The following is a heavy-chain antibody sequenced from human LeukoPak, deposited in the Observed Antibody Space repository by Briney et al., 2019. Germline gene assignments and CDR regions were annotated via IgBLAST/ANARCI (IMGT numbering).Heavy chain of an antibody. CDR3: AELGITMIGGV. CDR1: GFTFSSYA. CDR2: IINSGGST. V-gene: IGHV3-23*01. D-gene: IGHD3-10*02. Sequence: GGSLRLSCAASGFTFSSYAMSWVRQAPGKGLEWVSGIINSGGSTYYADSVKGRFTISRDNAKNSLYLQMNSLRAEDTAVYYCAELGITMIGGVWGKGTTVTISS. J-gene: IGHJ6*04.